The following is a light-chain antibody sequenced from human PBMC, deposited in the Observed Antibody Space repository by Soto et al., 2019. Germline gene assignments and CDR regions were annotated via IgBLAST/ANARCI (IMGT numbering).Light chain of an antibody. V-gene: IGKV3-15*01. Sequence: VVLTQSPATLSVSPGERATLSSRASQSVSSNLAWYQQKPGQAPRLLIYGASTRATGIPARFSGSGSGTEFTLTISSLQSEDFAVYYCQQYNNWRTFGQGTKV. CDR1: QSVSSN. J-gene: IGKJ1*01. CDR3: QQYNNWRT. CDR2: GAS.